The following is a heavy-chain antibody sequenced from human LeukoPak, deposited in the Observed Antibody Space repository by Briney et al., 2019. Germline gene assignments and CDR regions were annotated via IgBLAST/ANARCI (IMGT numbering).Heavy chain of an antibody. Sequence: SETLSLTCAVYGGSFSGYYWSWIRHPPGKGLAWIGEINHSGSTNYNPSLKSRVTISVDTSKNQFSLKLSSVTAADTAVYYCARGRLSSGSFDYWGQGTLVTVSS. V-gene: IGHV4-34*01. CDR2: INHSGST. D-gene: IGHD6-19*01. CDR3: ARGRLSSGSFDY. CDR1: GGSFSGYY. J-gene: IGHJ4*02.